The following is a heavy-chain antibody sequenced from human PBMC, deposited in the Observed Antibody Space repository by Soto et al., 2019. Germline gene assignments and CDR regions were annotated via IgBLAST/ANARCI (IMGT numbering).Heavy chain of an antibody. V-gene: IGHV1-69*06. CDR3: AREDSSGYRFDS. J-gene: IGHJ4*02. CDR2: IIPLFGAA. D-gene: IGHD3-22*01. CDR1: GGTFSTYI. Sequence: QVQLVQSGAEVKKPGSSVKVSCKVSGGTFSTYIISWVRQAPGHGLEWMGGIIPLFGAANYAQKFQGRVTITADKSTSTAYMALSSLRSEDTAIFYCAREDSSGYRFDSWGQGTLVTVST.